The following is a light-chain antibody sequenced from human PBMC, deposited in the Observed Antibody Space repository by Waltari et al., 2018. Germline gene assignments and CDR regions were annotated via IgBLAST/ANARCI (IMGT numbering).Light chain of an antibody. CDR3: QSYDSSTDVV. CDR2: EDN. Sequence: NFMLTQPHSVSESPGKTVTNSCTRRRGRIAGNHVLVSQQRPGSSPTTVVYEDNQRPSGVPDRFSGSIDSSSNSASLTISGLKTEDEADYYCQSYDSSTDVVFGGGTKLTVL. V-gene: IGLV6-57*01. J-gene: IGLJ2*01. CDR1: RGRIAGNH.